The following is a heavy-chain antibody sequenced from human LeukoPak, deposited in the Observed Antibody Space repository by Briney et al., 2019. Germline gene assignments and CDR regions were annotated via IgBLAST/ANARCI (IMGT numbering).Heavy chain of an antibody. Sequence: PGGSLRLSCAASGFTFSSYSMNWVRQAPGKGLEWVSYISSSSSTIYYADSVKGRFTISRDNAKNSLYLQMNSLRAEDTAVYYCARDITYSSGWYMTSGGNFDYWGQGTLVTVSS. CDR1: GFTFSSYS. CDR3: ARDITYSSGWYMTSGGNFDY. J-gene: IGHJ4*02. D-gene: IGHD6-19*01. V-gene: IGHV3-48*01. CDR2: ISSSSSTI.